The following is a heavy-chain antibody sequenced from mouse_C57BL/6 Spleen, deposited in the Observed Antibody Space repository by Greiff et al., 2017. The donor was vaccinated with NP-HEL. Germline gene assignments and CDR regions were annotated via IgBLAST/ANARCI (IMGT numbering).Heavy chain of an antibody. D-gene: IGHD2-2*01. CDR2: ISSGSSTI. V-gene: IGHV5-17*01. CDR3: ARAGYDAYYFDY. J-gene: IGHJ2*01. Sequence: EVMLVESGGGLVKPGGSLKLSCAASGFTFSDYGMHWVRQAPEKGLEWVAYISSGSSTIYYADTVKGRFTISRDNAKNTLFLQMTSLRSEDTSMYYCARAGYDAYYFDYWGQGTTLTVSS. CDR1: GFTFSDYG.